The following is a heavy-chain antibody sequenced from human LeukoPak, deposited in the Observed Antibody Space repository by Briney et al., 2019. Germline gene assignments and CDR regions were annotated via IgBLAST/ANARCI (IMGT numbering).Heavy chain of an antibody. CDR3: ARGGAWYDILTGYSMDV. V-gene: IGHV3-7*01. CDR2: IKQDGSEK. J-gene: IGHJ6*03. Sequence: GGSLRLSCAASGFTFSSYWMSWVRQAPGKGLEWVANIKQDGSEKYYVDSVKGRFTISRDNAKNSLYLQMNSLRAEDTAVYYCARGGAWYDILTGYSMDVWGKGTTVTISS. D-gene: IGHD3-9*01. CDR1: GFTFSSYW.